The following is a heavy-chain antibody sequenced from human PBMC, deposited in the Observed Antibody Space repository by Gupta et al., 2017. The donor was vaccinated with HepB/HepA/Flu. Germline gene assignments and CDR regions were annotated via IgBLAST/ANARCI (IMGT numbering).Heavy chain of an antibody. D-gene: IGHD3-22*01. Sequence: QVQLVESGGGVVQPGRSLRLSCAASGFTFSSYGMHWVRQAPGKGLEWVAVIWYDGSNKYYADSVKGRFTISRDNSKNTLYLRMNSLRAEDTAVYYCARSLIDSATTFDYWGQGTLVTGSS. V-gene: IGHV3-33*01. CDR3: ARSLIDSATTFDY. CDR1: GFTFSSYG. J-gene: IGHJ4*02. CDR2: IWYDGSNK.